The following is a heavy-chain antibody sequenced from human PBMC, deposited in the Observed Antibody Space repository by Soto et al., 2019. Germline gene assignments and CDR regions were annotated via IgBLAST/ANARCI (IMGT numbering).Heavy chain of an antibody. V-gene: IGHV4-59*01. CDR2: IYYSGST. Sequence: QVQLHESGPGLLKHSEHLSLICTVSGDSMTSFYWTWIRQPPGKDMEWIGQIYYSGSTTYNPSLKSRVTISSDTSKNQFSLRLTSLTAADTAVYYCARAGQTVRIFDYWGQGALVAVAS. CDR1: GDSMTSFY. CDR3: ARAGQTVRIFDY. J-gene: IGHJ4*02. D-gene: IGHD3-3*01.